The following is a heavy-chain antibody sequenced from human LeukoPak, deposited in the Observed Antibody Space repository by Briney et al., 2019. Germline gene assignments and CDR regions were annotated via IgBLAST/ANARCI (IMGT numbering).Heavy chain of an antibody. J-gene: IGHJ1*01. CDR2: ISGSGGST. CDR1: GFIFSNYG. V-gene: IGHV3-23*01. CDR3: AKASIVGATTEALYFQH. Sequence: GGSLRLSCAASGFIFSNYGMHWVRQAPGKGLEWVSAISGSGGSTYYADSVKGRFTIARDNSKNTLYLQVNSLRAEDTAVYYCAKASIVGATTEALYFQHWGQGTLVTVSS. D-gene: IGHD1-26*01.